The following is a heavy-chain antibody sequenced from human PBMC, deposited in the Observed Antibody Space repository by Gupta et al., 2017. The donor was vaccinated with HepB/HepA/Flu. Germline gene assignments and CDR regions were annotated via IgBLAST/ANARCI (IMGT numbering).Heavy chain of an antibody. V-gene: IGHV1-58*02. CDR3: AADDCSSTSCYSSYYYYYGMDV. D-gene: IGHD2-2*02. Sequence: QMQLVQSGPEVKKPGTSVKVSCKASGFTFTSSAMQWVRQARGLRIEWIGWIVVGSGNRNYAQKFQERVTITRDMSTSTAYMELSSLRSEDTAVYYCAADDCSSTSCYSSYYYYYGMDVWGQGTTVTVSS. CDR2: IVVGSGNR. J-gene: IGHJ6*02. CDR1: GFTFTSSA.